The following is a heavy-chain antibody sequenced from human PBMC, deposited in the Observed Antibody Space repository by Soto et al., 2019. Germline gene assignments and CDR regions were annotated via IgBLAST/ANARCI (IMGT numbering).Heavy chain of an antibody. V-gene: IGHV3-23*01. D-gene: IGHD6-13*01. Sequence: PGGSLRLSCAASGFTFSSYAMSWVRQAPGKGLEWVSAISGSGGSTYYADSVKGRFTISRDNSKNTLYLQMNSLRAEDTAVYYCAKDNYRSPPSYYYYGMDVWGQGTTVTVPS. CDR1: GFTFSSYA. CDR2: ISGSGGST. J-gene: IGHJ6*02. CDR3: AKDNYRSPPSYYYYGMDV.